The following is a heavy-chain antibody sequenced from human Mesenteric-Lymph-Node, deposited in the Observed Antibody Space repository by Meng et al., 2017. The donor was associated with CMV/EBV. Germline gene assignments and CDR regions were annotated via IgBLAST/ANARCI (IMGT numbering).Heavy chain of an antibody. D-gene: IGHD3-22*01. V-gene: IGHV1-46*01. Sequence: KASGYIFTSCYMHWVRQAPGQGLEWTGIINPSGGNTNYAQKFQGRVTMTRDTSTSTVYMELSSLRSEDTAVYYCAREAGSGFYPAFDYWGQGTLVTVSS. J-gene: IGHJ4*02. CDR1: GYIFTSCY. CDR3: AREAGSGFYPAFDY. CDR2: INPSGGNT.